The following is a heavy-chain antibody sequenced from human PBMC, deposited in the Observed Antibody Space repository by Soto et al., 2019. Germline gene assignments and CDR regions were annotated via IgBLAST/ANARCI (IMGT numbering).Heavy chain of an antibody. CDR3: ARDGTYYDILTGYYTTYFDY. CDR1: GYTFTSYA. Sequence: ASVKVSCKASGYTFTSYAMHWVRQAPGQRLEWMGWINAGNGNTKYSQKFQGRVTITRDTSASTAYMELSSLRSEDTAVYYCARDGTYYDILTGYYTTYFDYWGQGTLVTVSS. D-gene: IGHD3-9*01. V-gene: IGHV1-3*01. J-gene: IGHJ4*02. CDR2: INAGNGNT.